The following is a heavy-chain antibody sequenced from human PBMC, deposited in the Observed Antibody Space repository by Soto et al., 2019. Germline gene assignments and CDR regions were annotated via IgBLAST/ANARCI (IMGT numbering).Heavy chain of an antibody. CDR1: GFTFSTYA. V-gene: IGHV3-23*01. J-gene: IGHJ4*02. Sequence: GGSLRLSCGVSGFTFSTYAMSWVRQAPGKGLEWVSAISGSGNKTLYADSVKGRFTISRDNSKNTLHLHMSSLRVEDTAVYYCVRGVRLHFDLWGQGTLVTVSS. CDR3: VRGVRLHFDL. CDR2: ISGSGNKT.